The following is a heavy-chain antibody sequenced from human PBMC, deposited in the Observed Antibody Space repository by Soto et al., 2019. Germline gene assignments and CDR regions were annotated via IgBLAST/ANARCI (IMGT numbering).Heavy chain of an antibody. CDR2: IYYSGRT. CDR3: ARDRIAARPGFDY. D-gene: IGHD6-6*01. J-gene: IGHJ4*02. V-gene: IGHV4-30-4*01. Sequence: QVQLQESGPGLVKPSQTLSLTCTVSGGSISRGDYYWSWIRQPPGKGLEWIVYIYYSGRTYYNPSLKSRVTISVDTSKNQFSLKLSSATAEDTAVYYCARDRIAARPGFDYWGQGTLVTVSS. CDR1: GGSISRGDYY.